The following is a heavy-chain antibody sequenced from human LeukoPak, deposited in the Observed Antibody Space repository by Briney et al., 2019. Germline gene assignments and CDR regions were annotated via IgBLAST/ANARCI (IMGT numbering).Heavy chain of an antibody. D-gene: IGHD3-10*01. CDR2: ISAYNANT. J-gene: IGHJ4*02. CDR1: GYTFTNYG. Sequence: ASVKVSCKASGYTFTNYGINWVRQAPGQGLEWMGWISAYNANTNYAQKFQGRVTMTTDISTRTAYMELRGLGSDDTAVFYCAMSAPMAPFDYWGQGTLVTVSS. CDR3: AMSAPMAPFDY. V-gene: IGHV1-18*01.